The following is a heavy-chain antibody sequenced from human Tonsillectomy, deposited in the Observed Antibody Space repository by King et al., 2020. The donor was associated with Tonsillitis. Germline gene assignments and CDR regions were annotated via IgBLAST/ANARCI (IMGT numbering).Heavy chain of an antibody. CDR1: GGSFSGYY. CDR3: ASKSSNYSWWFDP. J-gene: IGHJ5*02. D-gene: IGHD3-10*01. V-gene: IGHV4-34*01. CDR2: INHSGST. Sequence: VQLQQWGAGLLKPSETLSLTCAAYGGSFSGYYWSWIRQPPGKGLEWIGEINHSGSTNYNPSLKSRVTISVDTSKNQFSLKLSSVTAADTAVYYCASKSSNYSWWFDPWGQGTLVTVSS.